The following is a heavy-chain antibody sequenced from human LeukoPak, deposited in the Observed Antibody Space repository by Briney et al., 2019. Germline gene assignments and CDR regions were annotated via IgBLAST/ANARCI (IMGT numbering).Heavy chain of an antibody. D-gene: IGHD5-12*01. J-gene: IGHJ5*02. CDR3: ARDEYEYAGWFDP. V-gene: IGHV3-48*03. CDR2: ISISGSTM. CDR1: GFTFSSYE. Sequence: GGSLRLSCAASGFTFSSYEMNWVRQAPGKGLEWVSYISISGSTMYYADSVKGRFTISRDNAKNSLYLQMNSLRVEDTAVYYCARDEYEYAGWFDPWGQGTLVTVSS.